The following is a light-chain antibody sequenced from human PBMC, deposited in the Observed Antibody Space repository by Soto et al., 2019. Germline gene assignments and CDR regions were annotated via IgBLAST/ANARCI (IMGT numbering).Light chain of an antibody. CDR1: HSLLQRDGNSH. J-gene: IGKJ1*01. Sequence: DIVLTQSPLSLRVTPGEPASISCRSSHSLLQRDGNSHLDWYLQKPGQSPQLLISLASNRAYGVAERFSGGGTGTDFTLKISSVEAEDVGIYYCMQLLQTPWTFGQGTKVDTK. CDR3: MQLLQTPWT. CDR2: LAS. V-gene: IGKV2-28*01.